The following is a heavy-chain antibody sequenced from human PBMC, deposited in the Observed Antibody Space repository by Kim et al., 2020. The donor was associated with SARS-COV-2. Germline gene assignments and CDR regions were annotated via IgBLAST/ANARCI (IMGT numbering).Heavy chain of an antibody. CDR1: GGSISSYY. V-gene: IGHV4-59*13. D-gene: IGHD6-19*01. CDR3: ARVGIYSSGWFTLDY. J-gene: IGHJ4*02. Sequence: SETLSLTCTVSGGSISSYYWSWIRQPPGKGLEWIGYIYYSGSTNYNPSLKSRVTISVDTSKNQFSLKLSSVTAADTAVYYCARVGIYSSGWFTLDYWGQGTLVTVSS. CDR2: IYYSGST.